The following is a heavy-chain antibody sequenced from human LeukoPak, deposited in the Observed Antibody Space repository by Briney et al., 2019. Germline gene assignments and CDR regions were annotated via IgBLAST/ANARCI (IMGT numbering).Heavy chain of an antibody. CDR2: INWNGGST. Sequence: GGSLRLSCAASGFTFDDYGMSWVRQVPGKGLEWVSGINWNGGSTGYADSVKGRFTISRDNAKNSLYLQMNSLRAEDTALYYCARDGGEGYDYGDYGEGYFDYWGQGTLVTVSS. V-gene: IGHV3-20*04. CDR1: GFTFDDYG. CDR3: ARDGGEGYDYGDYGEGYFDY. D-gene: IGHD4-17*01. J-gene: IGHJ4*02.